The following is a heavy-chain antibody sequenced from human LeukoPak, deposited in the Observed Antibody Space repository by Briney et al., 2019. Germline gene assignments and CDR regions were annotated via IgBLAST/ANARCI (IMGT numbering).Heavy chain of an antibody. V-gene: IGHV1-2*02. J-gene: IGHJ6*02. D-gene: IGHD4-11*01. Sequence: SSVKVSCKSSGYTFTGYYMHWVRQAPGQGLEWVGWINPNSGGTNYAQKFQGRVTMTRDTSISTAYMELSRLRSDYTAVYYCAREGAKATVTTPYYYYGMDVWGQGTTVTLSS. CDR3: AREGAKATVTTPYYYYGMDV. CDR1: GYTFTGYY. CDR2: INPNSGGT.